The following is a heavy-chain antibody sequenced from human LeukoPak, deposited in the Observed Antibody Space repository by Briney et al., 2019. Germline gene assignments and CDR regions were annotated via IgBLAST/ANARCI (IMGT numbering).Heavy chain of an antibody. J-gene: IGHJ4*02. Sequence: PGGSLRLSCSASGFTFSGYAMFWVRQAPGKGLEYVSAVNSNGDRTYYADSVKGRFTISRDNSKNTLFLQMSSLIVEDTAVYNCVKDLGGGTNYWGQGTLVTVSS. CDR2: VNSNGDRT. CDR3: VKDLGGGTNY. V-gene: IGHV3-64D*06. CDR1: GFTFSGYA. D-gene: IGHD1-26*01.